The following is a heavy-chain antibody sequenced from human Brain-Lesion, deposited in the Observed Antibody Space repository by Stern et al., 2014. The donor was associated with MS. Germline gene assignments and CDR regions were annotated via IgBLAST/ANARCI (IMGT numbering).Heavy chain of an antibody. CDR3: AGEEDIRYCSGGSCTGNWFDP. D-gene: IGHD2-15*01. J-gene: IGHJ5*02. CDR2: LYYSGNT. CDR1: GGSVSSTSYA. Sequence: VQLVESGPGLVKPSETLSLTCTVAGGSVSSTSYAWAWIRQPPGKGLEWIGALYYSGNTYYSPSLKSRLHISLDTSQNQFSLQRSSVTAADTAVYYCAGEEDIRYCSGGSCTGNWFDPWGQGTLVTVSS. V-gene: IGHV4-39*01.